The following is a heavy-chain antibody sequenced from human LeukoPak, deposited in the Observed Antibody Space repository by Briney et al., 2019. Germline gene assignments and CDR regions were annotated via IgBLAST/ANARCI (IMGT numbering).Heavy chain of an antibody. V-gene: IGHV1-18*01. Sequence: ASVKVSCKASGYTFTRYSISWVRQAPGQGLEWMGWISAYNGNTNYAQKLQGRVTMTTDTSTSTAYMELRSLRSDDTAVYYCGRDIVVVPAAMREVLYCYYYGMDVWGQGTTVTVSS. CDR2: ISAYNGNT. CDR3: GRDIVVVPAAMREVLYCYYYGMDV. CDR1: GYTFTRYS. D-gene: IGHD2-2*01. J-gene: IGHJ6*02.